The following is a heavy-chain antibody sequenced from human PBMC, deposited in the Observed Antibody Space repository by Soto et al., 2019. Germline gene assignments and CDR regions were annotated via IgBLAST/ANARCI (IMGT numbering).Heavy chain of an antibody. CDR2: ISYDGSSK. CDR3: AKEVWGYCSGGTCYSFDY. D-gene: IGHD2-15*01. Sequence: QVQLVESGGGVVQPGKSLRLSCAASGFTFSNYGMHWVRQVPGKGLEWVAVISYDGSSKYYADSVKGRFTISRDNSKNTLYLQMNSLRPEDTAVYYCAKEVWGYCSGGTCYSFDYWGQGTLVTVSS. V-gene: IGHV3-30*18. CDR1: GFTFSNYG. J-gene: IGHJ4*02.